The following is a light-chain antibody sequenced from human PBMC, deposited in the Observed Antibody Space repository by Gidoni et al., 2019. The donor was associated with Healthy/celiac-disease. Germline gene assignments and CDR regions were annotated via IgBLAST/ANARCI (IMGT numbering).Light chain of an antibody. CDR1: QSVSSSY. V-gene: IGKV3-20*01. Sequence: EIVFTQSPGTLSLSPGERATLSCRASQSVSSSYLAWYQQKPGQAPRLLIYGASSRATGIPDRFSGSGSGTDFTLTISRLDPEDFAVYYCQQYGSSPRTFGQGTKLEIK. J-gene: IGKJ2*01. CDR2: GAS. CDR3: QQYGSSPRT.